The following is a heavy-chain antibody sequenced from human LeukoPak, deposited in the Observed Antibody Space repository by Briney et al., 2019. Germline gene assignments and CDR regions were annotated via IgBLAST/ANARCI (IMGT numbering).Heavy chain of an antibody. D-gene: IGHD3-16*01. Sequence: HPGGSLRLSCAASGFTFSNYGLHWVRQAPGKGLDWVAFIRYDGSHKYYADSVKGRFTVSRDNSKSTLYLQMNSLRAEDTAIYYCAKHHVIMTFYYYYMDVWGQGTLVTVSS. CDR1: GFTFSNYG. V-gene: IGHV3-30*02. CDR3: AKHHVIMTFYYYYMDV. CDR2: IRYDGSHK. J-gene: IGHJ6*03.